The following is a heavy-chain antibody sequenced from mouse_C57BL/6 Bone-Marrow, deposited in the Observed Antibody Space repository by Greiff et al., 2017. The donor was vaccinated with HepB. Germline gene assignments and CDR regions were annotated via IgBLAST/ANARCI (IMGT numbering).Heavy chain of an antibody. D-gene: IGHD2-4*01. CDR2: IDPSDSYT. CDR1: GYTFTSYW. CDR3: AVYDYDGPLSFPF. V-gene: IGHV1-50*01. Sequence: QVQLQQPGAERVKPGASVKLSCKASGYTFTSYWRQWVKQRPGQGLEWIGEIDPSDSYTNYNQKFKGKATLTVDTSSSTAYMQLSSLTSEDSAVYYCAVYDYDGPLSFPFWG. J-gene: IGHJ3*01.